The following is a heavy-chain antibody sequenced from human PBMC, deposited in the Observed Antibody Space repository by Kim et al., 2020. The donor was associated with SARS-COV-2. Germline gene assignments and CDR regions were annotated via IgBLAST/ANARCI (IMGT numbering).Heavy chain of an antibody. Sequence: FIYYADSVKGRLPISRDNAENSLYLQMNSLRAEDTAVYYCARSYKALAGYWGQGTLVTVSS. V-gene: IGHV3-21*01. CDR3: ARSYKALAGY. CDR2: FI. J-gene: IGHJ4*02. D-gene: IGHD3-22*01.